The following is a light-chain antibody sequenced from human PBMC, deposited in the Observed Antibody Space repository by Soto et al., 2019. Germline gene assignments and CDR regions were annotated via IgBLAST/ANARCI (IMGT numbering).Light chain of an antibody. Sequence: EIVLTQSPGTLSVSPGERATLACRASQVVVTAYIHWYQHKPGQAPRLLISGASTRASGIPDRFSGSGVGTDFTLAINRLEPEDCAVYYCLLFRGSPTFGPGSRVHI. CDR1: QVVVTAY. CDR3: LLFRGSPT. V-gene: IGKV3-20*01. J-gene: IGKJ3*01. CDR2: GAS.